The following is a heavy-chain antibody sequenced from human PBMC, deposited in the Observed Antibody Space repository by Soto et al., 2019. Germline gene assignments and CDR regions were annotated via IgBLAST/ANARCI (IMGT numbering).Heavy chain of an antibody. CDR1: GYTFTSYA. CDR2: INAGNGNT. Sequence: QVQLVQSGAEEKKPGASVKVSCKASGYTFTSYAMHWVRQAPGQRLEWMGWINAGNGNTKYSQKFQGRVTITRDTSASTAYMELSSLRSEDTAVYSWASSGSYWGIDYWGQGTLVTVSS. V-gene: IGHV1-3*05. CDR3: ASSGSYWGIDY. J-gene: IGHJ4*02. D-gene: IGHD1-26*01.